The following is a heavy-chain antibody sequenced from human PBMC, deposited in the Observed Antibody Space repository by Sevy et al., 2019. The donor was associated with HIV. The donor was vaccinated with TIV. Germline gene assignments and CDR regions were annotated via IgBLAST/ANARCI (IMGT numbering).Heavy chain of an antibody. CDR3: ATPRGSDWYEGTGGYFDL. J-gene: IGHJ2*01. CDR1: GGSISRSSYY. CDR2: IYSAGTT. V-gene: IGHV4-39*01. Sequence: SETLSLTCTVSGGSISRSSYYWGWIRQPPGKGLEWIGSIYSAGTTSYTPSLKSRVTLPADTSKNQCSLKLDSVSAADTAVYYCATPRGSDWYEGTGGYFDLWGRGALVTVSS. D-gene: IGHD6-19*01.